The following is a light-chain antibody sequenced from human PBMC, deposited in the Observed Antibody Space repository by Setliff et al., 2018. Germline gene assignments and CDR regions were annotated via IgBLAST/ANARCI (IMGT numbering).Light chain of an antibody. CDR2: AVS. CDR1: SNDVGAYDL. Sequence: QSVLTQPASVSGSPGQSITISCSGTSNDVGAYDLVSWYQQHPGKVPKLIIYAVSDRPSGVSNRFSGSKSGNTASLTISGLQTEDEADYYCNAYTSGSTYVFGTGTKVTVL. J-gene: IGLJ1*01. V-gene: IGLV2-14*03. CDR3: NAYTSGSTYV.